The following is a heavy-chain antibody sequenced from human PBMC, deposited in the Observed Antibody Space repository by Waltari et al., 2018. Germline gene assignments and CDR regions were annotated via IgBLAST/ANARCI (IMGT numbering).Heavy chain of an antibody. J-gene: IGHJ4*02. CDR3: ARDKTSGYYDF. CDR2: IIPIFGTA. V-gene: IGHV1-69*06. D-gene: IGHD3-3*01. CDR1: GGTFSSYA. Sequence: KASGGTFSSYAISWVRQAPGQGLEWMGRIIPIFGTANYAQKFQGRVTITADKSTSTAYMELSSLRSEDTAVYYCARDKTSGYYDFWSQGTLVTVSS.